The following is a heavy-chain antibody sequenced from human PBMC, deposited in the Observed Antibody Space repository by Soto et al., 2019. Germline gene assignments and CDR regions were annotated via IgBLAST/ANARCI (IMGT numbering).Heavy chain of an antibody. Sequence: GESLTISCDASGYSFTSYWIGCVRQMPGKCLEWMGIIHPGDSDTKYSPSFQGQVTISVDKSITTAYLQWSSLKASDTAMYYCARTPGPEVAASLAYYYFSGMDVWGQGTTVTVSA. V-gene: IGHV5-51*01. J-gene: IGHJ6*01. CDR1: GYSFTSYW. D-gene: IGHD2-15*01. CDR2: IHPGDSDT. CDR3: ARTPGPEVAASLAYYYFSGMDV.